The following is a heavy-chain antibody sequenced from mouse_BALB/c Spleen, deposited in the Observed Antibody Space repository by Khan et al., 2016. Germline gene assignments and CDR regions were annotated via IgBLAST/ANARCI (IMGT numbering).Heavy chain of an antibody. J-gene: IGHJ4*01. V-gene: IGHV1S136*01. CDR3: ARPFLSLYAMDS. CDR2: INPYNDGT. CDR1: GYTFTSYV. Sequence: VQLMESGPELVKPGASVKMSCKASGYTFTSYVMHWVKQKPGQGLEWIGYINPYNDGTKYNEKFKGKATLTSDKYSSTAYMELSSLTSEASAVYYCARPFLSLYAMDSWGQGTSVPVSS.